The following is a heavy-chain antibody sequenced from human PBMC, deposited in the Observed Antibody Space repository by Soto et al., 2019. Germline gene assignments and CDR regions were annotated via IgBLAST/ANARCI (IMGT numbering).Heavy chain of an antibody. CDR3: AKSLLFVDHAYMDV. D-gene: IGHD2-15*01. V-gene: IGHV1-69*02. CDR1: GGSFISYS. J-gene: IGHJ6*03. Sequence: QVQLVQSGAELKKPGSSVKVSCEASGGSFISYSFTWVRQAPGQGLEWMGRIIPIQNKANSALKFQDRVTITADRSTRTADMELRSLRPEDTAVYYCAKSLLFVDHAYMDVWGKGTTVTVSS. CDR2: IIPIQNKA.